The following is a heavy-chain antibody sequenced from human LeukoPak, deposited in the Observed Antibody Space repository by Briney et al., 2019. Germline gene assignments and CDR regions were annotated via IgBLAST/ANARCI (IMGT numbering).Heavy chain of an antibody. CDR1: GFTFSSYA. CDR2: ISGSGGST. D-gene: IGHD4-17*01. V-gene: IGHV3-23*01. CDR3: VKYYGDYAYYYYMDV. Sequence: GGSLRLSCAASGFTFSSYAMSWVRQAPGKGLEWVSAISGSGGSTYYADSVKGRFTISRDNSKNTLYLQMNSLRAEDTAVYYCVKYYGDYAYYYYMDVWGKGTTVTVSS. J-gene: IGHJ6*03.